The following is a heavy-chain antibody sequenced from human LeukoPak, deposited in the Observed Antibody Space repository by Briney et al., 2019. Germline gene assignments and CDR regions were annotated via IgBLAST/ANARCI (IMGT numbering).Heavy chain of an antibody. J-gene: IGHJ1*01. Sequence: TSGGSLRLSCAASGFTFSNYSMAWVRQAPGKGLEWVSYISSSSSYIYYADSVKGRFTISRDNAKNSLYLQMNSLRTEDTALYYCAHTVTPRYFQFWGQGTPVTVSS. V-gene: IGHV3-21*01. D-gene: IGHD4-17*01. CDR1: GFTFSNYS. CDR2: ISSSSSYI. CDR3: AHTVTPRYFQF.